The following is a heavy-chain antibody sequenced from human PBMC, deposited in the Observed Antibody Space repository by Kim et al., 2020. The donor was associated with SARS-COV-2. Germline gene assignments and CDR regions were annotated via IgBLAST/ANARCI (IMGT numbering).Heavy chain of an antibody. CDR3: ARHNYDILTGYYSFNY. D-gene: IGHD3-9*01. CDR1: GGSISSSSYY. Sequence: SETLSLTCTVSGGSISSSSYYWGWIRQPPGKGLEWIGSIYYSGSTYYNPSLKSRVTISVDTSKNQFSLKLSSVTAADTAVYYCARHNYDILTGYYSFNYWGQGTLVTVSS. CDR2: IYYSGST. J-gene: IGHJ4*02. V-gene: IGHV4-39*01.